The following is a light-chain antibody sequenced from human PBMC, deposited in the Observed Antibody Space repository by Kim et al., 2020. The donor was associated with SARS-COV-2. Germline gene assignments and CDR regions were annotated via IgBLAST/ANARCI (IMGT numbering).Light chain of an antibody. CDR1: QSVSSSY. CDR3: QQYGSSPYT. Sequence: LSPGERATRSCRASQSVSSSYLVWYQQKPGQAPRHLIYGASSRATGIPDRFSGSGSGTDFTLTISRLEPEDFAVYYCQQYGSSPYTFGQGTKLEI. V-gene: IGKV3-20*01. J-gene: IGKJ2*01. CDR2: GAS.